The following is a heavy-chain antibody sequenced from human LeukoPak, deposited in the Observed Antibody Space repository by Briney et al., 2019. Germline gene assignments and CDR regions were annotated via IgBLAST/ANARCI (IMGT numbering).Heavy chain of an antibody. V-gene: IGHV1-2*02. J-gene: IGHJ3*02. CDR2: INPNSGGT. D-gene: IGHD2-2*01. CDR3: ARELGGSNPLTSQGGAFDI. CDR1: GYTFTGYY. Sequence: GASVKVSCKASGYTFTGYYMHWVRQAPGQGLEWMGWINPNSGGTNYAQKFQGRVTVTRDTSTSTVYMELSSLRSEDTAVYYCARELGGSNPLTSQGGAFDIWGQGTMVTVSS.